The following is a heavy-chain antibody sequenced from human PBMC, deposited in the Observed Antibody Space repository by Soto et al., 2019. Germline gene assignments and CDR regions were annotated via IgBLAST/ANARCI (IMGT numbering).Heavy chain of an antibody. V-gene: IGHV4-59*01. CDR3: ARGAYKYYYYGMDV. D-gene: IGHD1-1*01. CDR1: GGSISSYY. Sequence: SETLSLTCTVSGGSISSYYWNWIRQPPGKGLEWIGYIYYSGTTNYNPSLKSRVTISVDTSKNQFSLKLSSMAAADTAVYYCARGAYKYYYYGMDVWGQGTTVTVSS. J-gene: IGHJ6*02. CDR2: IYYSGTT.